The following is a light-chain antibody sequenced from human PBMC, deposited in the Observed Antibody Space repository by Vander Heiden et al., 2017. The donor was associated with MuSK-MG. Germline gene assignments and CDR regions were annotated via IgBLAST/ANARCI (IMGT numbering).Light chain of an antibody. V-gene: IGLV2-23*02. CDR3: CSYAGSSTWV. J-gene: IGLJ3*02. CDR1: SSDVGSYNL. CDR2: EVS. Sequence: QSALTQPASVSGSPGQSITISCTGTSSDVGSYNLVSWYQQHPGKAPKLSMYEVSKRPSGVSNRFSGSKSGNTASLTISGLQAEDEADDYCCSYAGSSTWVFGGGTKLTVL.